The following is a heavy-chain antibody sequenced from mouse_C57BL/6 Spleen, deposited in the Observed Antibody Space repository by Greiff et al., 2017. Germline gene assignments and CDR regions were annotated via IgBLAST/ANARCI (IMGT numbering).Heavy chain of an antibody. V-gene: IGHV1-50*01. CDR3: ARRDGYYIWYFDV. CDR1: GYTFTSYW. CDR2: IDPSDSYT. D-gene: IGHD2-3*01. J-gene: IGHJ1*03. Sequence: QVQLQQPGAELVKPGASVKLSCKASGYTFTSYWMQWVKQRPGQGLEWIGEIDPSDSYTNYNQKFKGKATLTVDTSSSTAYTQLSSLTSEDSAVYYCARRDGYYIWYFDVWGTGTTVTVSS.